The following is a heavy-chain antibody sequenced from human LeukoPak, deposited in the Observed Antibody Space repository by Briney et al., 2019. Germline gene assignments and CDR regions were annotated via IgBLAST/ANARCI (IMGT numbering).Heavy chain of an antibody. CDR1: GFTLNTNY. J-gene: IGHJ4*02. Sequence: PGGSLRLSCAASGFTLNTNYMNWVRQVPGKGLEWVSVIYAGGNTYYADSVKERFTISGDNSRNTLYLQMNSLRGDDTAVYYCAREVYSSTWFDLWGQGTLVTVSS. CDR3: AREVYSSTWFDL. D-gene: IGHD6-13*01. CDR2: IYAGGNT. V-gene: IGHV3-66*01.